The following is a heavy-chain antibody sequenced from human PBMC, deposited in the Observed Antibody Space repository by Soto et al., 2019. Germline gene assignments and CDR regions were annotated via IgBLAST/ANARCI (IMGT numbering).Heavy chain of an antibody. CDR3: AGVQIGYCSGGSCYPLNWFDP. J-gene: IGHJ5*02. CDR1: GGSISSGGYY. V-gene: IGHV4-31*03. Sequence: QVQLQESGPGLVKPSQTLSLTCTVSGGSISSGGYYWSWIRQHPGKGLEWIGYIYYSGSTYYNPSLKSRVTISVDTSKNQSSLKLSSVTAADTAVYYCAGVQIGYCSGGSCYPLNWFDPWGQGTLVTVSS. D-gene: IGHD2-15*01. CDR2: IYYSGST.